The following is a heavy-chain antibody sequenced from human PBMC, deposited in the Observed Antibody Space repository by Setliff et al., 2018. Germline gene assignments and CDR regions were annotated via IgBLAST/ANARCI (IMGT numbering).Heavy chain of an antibody. CDR3: AREVWTIYDKSWSGYTDL. CDR2: IHYSGST. J-gene: IGHJ5*02. D-gene: IGHD3-3*01. CDR1: GASINRDY. Sequence: SETLSLTCSVSGASINRDYWNWIRQPPGKGLEWIGYIHYSGSTNYNPSLKSRVTISFNTSKNSVYLQMKSLRAEDTALYHCAREVWTIYDKSWSGYTDLWGQGTQVTVSS. V-gene: IGHV4-59*12.